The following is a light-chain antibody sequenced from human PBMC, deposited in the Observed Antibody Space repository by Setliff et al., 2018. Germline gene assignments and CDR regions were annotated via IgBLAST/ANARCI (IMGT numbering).Light chain of an antibody. J-gene: IGLJ1*01. CDR1: SSDVGGYNY. CDR3: SSYISSSTFV. Sequence: QSVLAQPASVSGSPGQSITISCTGTSSDVGGYNYVSWYQQHPGKAPKLMIYDVSKRPSGVSNRFSGSKSGNTASLTISGLQAEAEADYYCSSYISSSTFVFGTGTKVTVL. CDR2: DVS. V-gene: IGLV2-14*01.